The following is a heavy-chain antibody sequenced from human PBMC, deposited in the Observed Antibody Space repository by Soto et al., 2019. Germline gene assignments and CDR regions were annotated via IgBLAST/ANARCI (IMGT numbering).Heavy chain of an antibody. CDR1: ELNFINYG. CDR2: ISHDGNYQ. J-gene: IGHJ4*02. D-gene: IGHD3-22*01. V-gene: IGHV3-30*18. CDR3: AKDTYYFSSSGYYVFDC. Sequence: GGSQRLSCRAAELNFINYGRHWVPQKPGKGLEWVAAISHDGNYQNYVDSVKGRFTISRDNSKNMLYLQMNSLRVEDTAVYYCAKDTYYFSSSGYYVFDCWGQGTLVTVSS.